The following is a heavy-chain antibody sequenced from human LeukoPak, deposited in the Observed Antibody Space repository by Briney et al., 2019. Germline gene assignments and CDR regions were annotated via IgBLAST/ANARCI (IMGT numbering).Heavy chain of an antibody. CDR1: GGTFSSYA. Sequence: VKVSCKASGGTFSSYAISWVRQAPGQGLEWMGGIIPIFGTANYAQKFQGRVTITADESTSTAYMELSSLRSEDTAAYYCARVADYKNYYFDYWGQGTLVTVSS. D-gene: IGHD4-11*01. J-gene: IGHJ4*02. CDR2: IIPIFGTA. V-gene: IGHV1-69*01. CDR3: ARVADYKNYYFDY.